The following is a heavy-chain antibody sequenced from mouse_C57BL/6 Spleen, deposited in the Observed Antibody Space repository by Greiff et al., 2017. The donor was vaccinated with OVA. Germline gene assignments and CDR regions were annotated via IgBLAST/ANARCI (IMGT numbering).Heavy chain of an antibody. V-gene: IGHV10-1*01. CDR1: GFSFNTYA. J-gene: IGHJ4*01. Sequence: EVKLLESGGGLVQPKGSLKLSCAASGFSFNTYAMNWVRPAPGKGLEWVARIRSKSNNYATYYADSVKDRFTISRDDSESMLYLQMNNLKTEDTAMYYCVRRGDPFYAMDYWGQGTSVTVSS. CDR2: IRSKSNNYAT. CDR3: VRRGDPFYAMDY.